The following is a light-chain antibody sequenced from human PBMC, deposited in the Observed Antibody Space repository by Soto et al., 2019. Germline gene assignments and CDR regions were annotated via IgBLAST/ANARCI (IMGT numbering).Light chain of an antibody. V-gene: IGKV1-5*01. J-gene: IGKJ1*01. CDR2: DAS. CDR1: QSTSKC. Sequence: DIQMTQSPSTLSASVGDRATITCRPSQSTSKCLAWYQQKPGKAPKVLNFDASILESGVPSRFSGSGSGKEYTLTISSLQPDDFATYYCQQYNDYLTWTFGQGTKVEIK. CDR3: QQYNDYLTWT.